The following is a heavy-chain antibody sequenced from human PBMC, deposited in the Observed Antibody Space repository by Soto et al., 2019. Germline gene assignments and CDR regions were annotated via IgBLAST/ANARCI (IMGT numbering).Heavy chain of an antibody. V-gene: IGHV4-39*01. D-gene: IGHD3-10*01. CDR3: ARQGYYGSGRLNWFDP. Sequence: LQLQESGPGLVKPSETLSLTCTVSGGSISSSSYYWGWIRQPPGKGLEWIGSIDHSGSTYYNPSLRSRVTISVDTSKNQFSLKLSSVTAADTAVYYCARQGYYGSGRLNWFDPWGQGTLVTVSS. CDR2: IDHSGST. CDR1: GGSISSSSYY. J-gene: IGHJ5*02.